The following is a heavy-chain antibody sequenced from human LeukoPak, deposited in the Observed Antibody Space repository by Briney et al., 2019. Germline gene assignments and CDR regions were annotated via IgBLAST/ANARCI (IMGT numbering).Heavy chain of an antibody. CDR2: FCPADSRT. CDR3: AKLRWPEGDRSSLGY. D-gene: IGHD4-23*01. CDR1: GYIFITYC. J-gene: IGHJ4*02. V-gene: IGHV5-51*01. Sequence: PGASLQISCKGSGYIFITYCIGWVRQLPGKGREWMGIFCPADSRTIYSPSFQGQVTMTADKPISAAYLQWSSLKASDTALYYCAKLRWPEGDRSSLGYWGQGTLVTVSS.